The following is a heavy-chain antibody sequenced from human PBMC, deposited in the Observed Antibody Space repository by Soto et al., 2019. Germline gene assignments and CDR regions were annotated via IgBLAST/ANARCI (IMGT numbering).Heavy chain of an antibody. Sequence: PSETLSLTCAVSASSFSTGVYSWNCIRHPPGKVLEWIGYIYTSWSTYYSSSIESRGTISVDRSKNQFSLQLTSVTAADTAVYYCARANDYGGVPFDYWGQGLLVTVSS. D-gene: IGHD4-17*01. CDR1: ASSFSTGVYS. J-gene: IGHJ4*02. CDR2: IYTSWST. V-gene: IGHV4-30-2*01. CDR3: ARANDYGGVPFDY.